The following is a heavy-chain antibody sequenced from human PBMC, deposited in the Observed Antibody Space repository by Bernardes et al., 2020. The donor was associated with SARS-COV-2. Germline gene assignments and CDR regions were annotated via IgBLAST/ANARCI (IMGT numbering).Heavy chain of an antibody. CDR2: IYTSGST. V-gene: IGHV4-61*01. CDR1: GGSVSSGSYY. CDR3: ARAGITIFGVRIQGGFDY. D-gene: IGHD3-3*01. J-gene: IGHJ4*02. Sequence: SETLSLTCTVSGGSVSSGSYYWSWIRQPPGKGLEWIGYIYTSGSTNYNPSLKSRVTMSVDTSKNQFSLKLSSVTAADTAVYYCARAGITIFGVRIQGGFDYWGQGTLVTVSS.